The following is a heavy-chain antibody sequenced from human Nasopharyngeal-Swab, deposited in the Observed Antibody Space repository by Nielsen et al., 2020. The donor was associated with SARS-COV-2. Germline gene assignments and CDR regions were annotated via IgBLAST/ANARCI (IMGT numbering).Heavy chain of an antibody. CDR3: ARAAAMADLYHYYGMDV. V-gene: IGHV1-46*01. D-gene: IGHD6-19*01. J-gene: IGHJ6*02. Sequence: ASVKVSCKASGYTFTSYYMHWVRQAPGQGLEWMGIINTSGGSTSYAQKFQGRVTMTRDTSTSTVYMDLSSLRSEDTAVYYCARAAAMADLYHYYGMDVWGQGTTVTVSS. CDR1: GYTFTSYY. CDR2: INTSGGST.